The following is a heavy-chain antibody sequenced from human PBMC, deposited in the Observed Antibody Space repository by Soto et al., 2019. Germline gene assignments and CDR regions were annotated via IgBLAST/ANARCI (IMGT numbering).Heavy chain of an antibody. CDR2: IKSKSAGGTT. CDR1: GFPFNNAW. Sequence: EVQLVESGGGLVKPGGSLRLSCAASGFPFNNAWMHWVRQAPGRGLEWVGRIKSKSAGGTTDYGAPVEGRFTISRDDSKNTIYLQMNSLKAEDTAVYYCTTAPGGKGWCLDYWGQGSLVIVSS. CDR3: TTAPGGKGWCLDY. D-gene: IGHD2-21*01. V-gene: IGHV3-15*07. J-gene: IGHJ4*02.